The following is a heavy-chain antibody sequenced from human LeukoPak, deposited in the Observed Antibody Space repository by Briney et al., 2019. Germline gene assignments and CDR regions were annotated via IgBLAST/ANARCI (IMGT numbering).Heavy chain of an antibody. CDR1: GYTFTSYG. D-gene: IGHD4-17*01. V-gene: IGHV1-18*01. CDR3: ARASAVTTHFDY. CDR2: ISAYNGNT. J-gene: IGHJ4*02. Sequence: ASVRVSCKASGYTFTSYGISWVRQAPGQGLEWMGWISAYNGNTNYAQKLQGRVTMTTDTSTSTAYMELRSLRSDDTAVYYCARASAVTTHFDYWGQGTLVTVSS.